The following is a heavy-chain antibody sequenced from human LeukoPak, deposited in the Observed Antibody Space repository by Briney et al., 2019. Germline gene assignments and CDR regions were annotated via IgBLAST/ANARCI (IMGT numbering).Heavy chain of an antibody. CDR1: GGSISGYY. Sequence: SETLSLTCTVSGGSISGYYWSWIRQPPGRGLEWIGFVYYSGSTKYNPSLKSRVTISVDTSKNQFSLKLSSVTAADTAVYYCARQGSNYGGNTGPPYFDYWGQGTLVTVSS. D-gene: IGHD4-23*01. J-gene: IGHJ4*02. CDR2: VYYSGST. V-gene: IGHV4-59*08. CDR3: ARQGSNYGGNTGPPYFDY.